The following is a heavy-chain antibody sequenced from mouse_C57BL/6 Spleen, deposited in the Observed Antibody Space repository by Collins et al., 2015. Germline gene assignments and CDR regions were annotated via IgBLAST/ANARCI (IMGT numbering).Heavy chain of an antibody. CDR2: IYPGSVNT. Sequence: ASGYTFTDYYINWVKQRPGQGLEWIARIYPGSVNTYYSEKFKGKATLTAEKSSTTAYMQLRSLTSEDSAVYFCAREGLRMDYWGQGTSVTVSS. CDR3: AREGLRMDY. V-gene: IGHV1-76*01. J-gene: IGHJ4*01. CDR1: GYTFTDYY.